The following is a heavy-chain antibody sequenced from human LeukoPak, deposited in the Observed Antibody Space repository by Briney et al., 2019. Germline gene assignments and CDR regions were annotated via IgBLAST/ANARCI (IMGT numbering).Heavy chain of an antibody. CDR2: INHSGST. J-gene: IGHJ4*02. CDR1: GGSFSGYY. D-gene: IGHD3-3*01. CDR3: ARGITIFGVVQDY. V-gene: IGHV4-34*01. Sequence: SETLSLTCAVYGGSFSGYYWSWIRQPPGKGLEWIGEINHSGSTNYNPSLKSRVTILVDTSKNQFSLKLSSVTAADTAVYYCARGITIFGVVQDYWGQGTLVTVSS.